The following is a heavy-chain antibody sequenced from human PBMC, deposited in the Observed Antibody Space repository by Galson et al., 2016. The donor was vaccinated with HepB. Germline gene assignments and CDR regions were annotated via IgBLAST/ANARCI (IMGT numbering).Heavy chain of an antibody. V-gene: IGHV4-59*01. CDR1: GGSISSYY. J-gene: IGHJ5*02. Sequence: SETLSLTCTVSGGSISSYYWSWIRQPPGKGLEWIGYIYYSGSTNYNPSLKSRVTISVDTSKNQFSLKVSSVTAADTAVYYCARYGTSMVRGFISYWFDPWGQGTLVTVSS. CDR2: IYYSGST. CDR3: ARYGTSMVRGFISYWFDP. D-gene: IGHD3-10*01.